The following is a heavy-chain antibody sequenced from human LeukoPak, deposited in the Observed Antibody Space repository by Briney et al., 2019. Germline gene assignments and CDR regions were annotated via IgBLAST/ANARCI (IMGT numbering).Heavy chain of an antibody. CDR2: ISHDGSNN. V-gene: IGHV3-30*18. J-gene: IGHJ4*02. Sequence: GGSLRLSCAASGFTFSNYGMHWVRQAPGKGLEWVVVISHDGSNNNYADSVKGPFTISRDNSKNTLYLQMNSLRPEDTAVYYCAKVRVGTAHFDYWGQGTLVTVSS. CDR3: AKVRVGTAHFDY. D-gene: IGHD2-15*01. CDR1: GFTFSNYG.